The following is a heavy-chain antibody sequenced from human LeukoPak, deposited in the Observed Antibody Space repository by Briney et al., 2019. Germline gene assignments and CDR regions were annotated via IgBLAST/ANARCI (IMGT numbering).Heavy chain of an antibody. CDR1: GGTFSSYA. Sequence: SAKVSCKASGGTFSSYAISWVRQAPGQGLEWMGRIIPILGIANYAQKFQGRVTITADKSTCTAYMELSSLRSEDTAVYYCAISGSYYVGYYYGMDVWGQGTTVTVSS. CDR3: AISGSYYVGYYYGMDV. CDR2: IIPILGIA. J-gene: IGHJ6*02. D-gene: IGHD1-26*01. V-gene: IGHV1-69*04.